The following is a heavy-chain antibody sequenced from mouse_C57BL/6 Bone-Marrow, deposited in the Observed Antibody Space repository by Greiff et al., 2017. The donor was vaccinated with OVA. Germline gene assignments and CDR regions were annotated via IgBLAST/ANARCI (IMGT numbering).Heavy chain of an antibody. D-gene: IGHD3-1*01. J-gene: IGHJ2*01. V-gene: IGHV1-54*01. CDR2: INPGSGGT. Sequence: VKLQQSGAELVRPGTSVKVSCKASGYAFTNYLIEWVKQRPGQGLEWIGVINPGSGGTNYNEKFKGKATLTADKSSSTAYMQLSSLTSEDSAVYFCARGLLGDYWGQGTTLTVSS. CDR3: ARGLLGDY. CDR1: GYAFTNYL.